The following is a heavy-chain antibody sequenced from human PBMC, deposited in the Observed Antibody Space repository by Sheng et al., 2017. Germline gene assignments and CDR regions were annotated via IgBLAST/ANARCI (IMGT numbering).Heavy chain of an antibody. Sequence: EVQLVESGGGLVQPGRSLRLSCAASGFTFSNYAMSWVRQAPGKGLEWVSVISASGGSRYYADSVKGRFTISRDNSKNTLYLQMNSLRADDTAVYYCAKGGMRYPLQNWFDPWGQGSLVTVSS. V-gene: IGHV3-23*04. CDR1: GFTFSNYA. CDR2: ISASGGSR. J-gene: IGHJ5*02. D-gene: IGHD1-20*01. CDR3: AKGGMRYPLQNWFDP.